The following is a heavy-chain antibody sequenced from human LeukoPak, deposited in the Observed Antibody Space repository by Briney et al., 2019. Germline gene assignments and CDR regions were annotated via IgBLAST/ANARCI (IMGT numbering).Heavy chain of an antibody. J-gene: IGHJ4*02. D-gene: IGHD6-19*01. CDR1: GYSFNNYW. V-gene: IGHV5-51*01. Sequence: GESLKFSGTPSGYSFNNYWICFHRQMPGKGLKWMGTIYPDDSDVRYSPSFQGQVTMSADKSITTAYLQWSSLKASDTALFYCAKLTTGWSFDFWGQGTLVTVSS. CDR3: AKLTTGWSFDF. CDR2: IYPDDSDV.